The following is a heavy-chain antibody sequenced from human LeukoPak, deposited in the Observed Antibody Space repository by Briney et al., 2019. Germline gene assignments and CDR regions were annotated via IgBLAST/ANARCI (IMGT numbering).Heavy chain of an antibody. D-gene: IGHD6-13*01. CDR3: ARPFATRSSSWYL. CDR1: GYSFTCYW. CDR2: IYPGDSDT. V-gene: IGHV5-51*01. Sequence: GESLKISCKGSGYSFTCYWIGWVRQMPGKGLEWMGIIYPGDSDTRYSPSFQGQVTISADKSISTAYLQWSSLKASDTAMYYCARPFATRSSSWYLWGQGTLVTVSS. J-gene: IGHJ4*02.